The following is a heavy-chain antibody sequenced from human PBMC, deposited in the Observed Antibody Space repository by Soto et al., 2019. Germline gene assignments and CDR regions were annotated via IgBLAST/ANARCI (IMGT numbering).Heavy chain of an antibody. CDR3: ARCPPLGFHGLNWFDP. Sequence: SETLSLTCAVSGGSISSNSYYWGWIRQPPGKGLEWIGSISYSGNTYYNPSLRGRVTVSVDTSKNQFSLKLYSATAADMSVYYCARCPPLGFHGLNWFDPWGQGTLVTVSS. CDR2: ISYSGNT. J-gene: IGHJ5*02. CDR1: GGSISSNSYY. D-gene: IGHD3-16*01. V-gene: IGHV4-39*01.